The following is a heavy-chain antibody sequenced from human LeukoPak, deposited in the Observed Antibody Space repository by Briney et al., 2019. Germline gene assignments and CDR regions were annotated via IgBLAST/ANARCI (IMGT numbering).Heavy chain of an antibody. CDR3: ARIVPGLYYFDY. V-gene: IGHV1-18*01. CDR1: GYTFTIYG. J-gene: IGHJ4*02. Sequence: ASVKVSCKASGYTFTIYGISWVRQAPGQGLEWMGWISAYNGNTNYAQKLQGRVTMTTDTSTSTAYMELRSLRSDDTAVYYCARIVPGLYYFDYWGQGTLVTVSS. CDR2: ISAYNGNT. D-gene: IGHD1-14*01.